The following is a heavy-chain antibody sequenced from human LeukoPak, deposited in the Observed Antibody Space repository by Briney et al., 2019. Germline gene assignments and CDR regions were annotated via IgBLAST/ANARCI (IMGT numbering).Heavy chain of an antibody. V-gene: IGHV3-7*01. CDR3: ARYRHLGY. CDR2: INQNGGEK. J-gene: IGHJ4*02. Sequence: GEPLRLSCADYGFTFSGYWMNWVRQAPGKGLEWVANINQNGGEKYYVDSVKGRFTISRDNGKNSLYLQMNSLRAEDTAVYYCARYRHLGYWGQGTLVTVSS. CDR1: GFTFSGYW.